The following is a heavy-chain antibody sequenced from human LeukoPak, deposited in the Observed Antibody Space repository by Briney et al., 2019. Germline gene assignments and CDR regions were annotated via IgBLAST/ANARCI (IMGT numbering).Heavy chain of an antibody. D-gene: IGHD5-18*01. CDR3: ARVAAMVSGGPDY. CDR2: IIPIFGAA. Sequence: SVKVSCKASGGTFSSYAISWVRQAPGQGLEWMGGIIPIFGAANYAQKFQGGVTITADESTSTAYMELSSLRSEDTAVYYCARVAAMVSGGPDYWGQGTLVTVSS. V-gene: IGHV1-69*13. CDR1: GGTFSSYA. J-gene: IGHJ4*02.